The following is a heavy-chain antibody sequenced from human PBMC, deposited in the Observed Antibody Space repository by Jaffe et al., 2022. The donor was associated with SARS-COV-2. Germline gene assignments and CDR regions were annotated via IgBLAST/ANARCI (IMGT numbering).Heavy chain of an antibody. D-gene: IGHD2-21*01. Sequence: QLQLVESGGGVVQPGRSLRLSCVVSGFTFSNHAMHWVRQAPGKGLEWVAIISYDGSKTFYADSVRGRFTISRDNSKNTLYLQMNSLRVEDSAVYYCASSYCDSAICYSPFDPWGQGTLVTVSS. V-gene: IGHV3-30*03. J-gene: IGHJ5*02. CDR3: ASSYCDSAICYSPFDP. CDR1: GFTFSNHA. CDR2: ISYDGSKT.